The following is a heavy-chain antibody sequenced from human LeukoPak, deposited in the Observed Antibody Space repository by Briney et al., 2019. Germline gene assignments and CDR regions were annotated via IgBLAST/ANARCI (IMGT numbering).Heavy chain of an antibody. V-gene: IGHV4-59*12. Sequence: PSETLSLTCTVSGGSISSYYWSWIRQPPGKGLEWIGYIYYSGSTNYNPSLKSRVTISVDTSKNQFSLKLSSVTAADTAVYYCARDHGNYDFWSGYYDYYGMDVWGQGTTVTVSS. CDR1: GGSISSYY. CDR2: IYYSGST. J-gene: IGHJ6*02. D-gene: IGHD3-3*01. CDR3: ARDHGNYDFWSGYYDYYGMDV.